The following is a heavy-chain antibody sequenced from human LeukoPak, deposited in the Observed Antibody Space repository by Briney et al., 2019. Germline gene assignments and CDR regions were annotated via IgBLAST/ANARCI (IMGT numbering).Heavy chain of an antibody. CDR2: ISWNSGSM. CDR1: RFTFDAYA. CDR3: AKADSSSWYPYNWFDP. J-gene: IGHJ5*02. D-gene: IGHD6-13*01. V-gene: IGHV3-9*01. Sequence: GRSLRLSCAASRFTFDAYAIHWVRQAPGKGLEWVSGISWNSGSMDYADSVKGRFTVSRDNAKNSLYLQMNSLRAEDTALYYCAKADSSSWYPYNWFDPWGQGTLVTVSS.